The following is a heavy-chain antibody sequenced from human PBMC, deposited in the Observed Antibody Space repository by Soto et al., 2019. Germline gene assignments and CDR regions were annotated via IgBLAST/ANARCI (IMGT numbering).Heavy chain of an antibody. CDR3: ARDFGYYDSSGSEKYYYYGMDV. V-gene: IGHV4-31*02. J-gene: IGHJ6*02. D-gene: IGHD3-22*01. CDR2: IYYSGST. Sequence: PSETLSLTCTVSGGSISSGGYYWSWIRQHPGKGLEWIGYIYYSGSTYYNPSLKSRVTISVDTSKNQFSLKLSSVTAADTAVYYCARDFGYYDSSGSEKYYYYGMDVWGQGTTVTVSS. CDR1: GGSISSGGYY.